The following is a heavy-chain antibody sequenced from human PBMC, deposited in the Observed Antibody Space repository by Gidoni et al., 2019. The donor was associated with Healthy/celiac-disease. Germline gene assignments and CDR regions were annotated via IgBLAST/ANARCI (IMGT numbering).Heavy chain of an antibody. CDR2: INHSGST. D-gene: IGHD1-7*01. Sequence: QVQLQQWGAGLLKPSETLSLTCAVYGGSFSGYYWSWIRQPPGKGLEWIGEINHSGSTNYNPSLKSRVTISVDTSKNQFSLKLSSVTAADTAVYYCARGKGSGTKVFDYWGQGTLVTVSS. J-gene: IGHJ4*02. CDR1: GGSFSGYY. CDR3: ARGKGSGTKVFDY. V-gene: IGHV4-34*01.